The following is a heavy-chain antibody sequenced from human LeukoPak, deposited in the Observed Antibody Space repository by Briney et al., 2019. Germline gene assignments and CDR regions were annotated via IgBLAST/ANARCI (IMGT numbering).Heavy chain of an antibody. Sequence: PSETLSLTCAVYRGSFSGYYWSWMRQPPGKGREWIGEINHSGSTNYNPSLKSRVTISEDTSKNQFSLELNSVTAADTVVYRCARGRLLVLMVYARRTFACELWCQGTKVTVCS. D-gene: IGHD2-8*01. CDR1: RGSFSGYY. CDR2: INHSGST. V-gene: IGHV4-34*01. J-gene: IGHJ3*01. CDR3: ARGRLLVLMVYARRTFACEL.